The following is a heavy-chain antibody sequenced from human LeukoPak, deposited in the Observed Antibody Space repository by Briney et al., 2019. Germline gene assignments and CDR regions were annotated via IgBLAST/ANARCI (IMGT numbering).Heavy chain of an antibody. Sequence: SVKDSCKASGGTFSSYAISWVRQAPGQGLEWMGRIIPILGIANYAQKFQGRVTITADKSTSTAYMELSSLRSEDTAVYYCARATYYYDSSGYYHFDYWGQGTLVTVSS. CDR2: IIPILGIA. D-gene: IGHD3-22*01. CDR1: GGTFSSYA. V-gene: IGHV1-69*04. CDR3: ARATYYYDSSGYYHFDY. J-gene: IGHJ4*02.